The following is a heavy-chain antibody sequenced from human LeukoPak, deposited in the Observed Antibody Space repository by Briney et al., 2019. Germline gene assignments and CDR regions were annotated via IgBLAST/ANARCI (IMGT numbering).Heavy chain of an antibody. D-gene: IGHD3-16*01. CDR2: ISYDGTKK. Sequence: GRSLRLSCAPSGFTFRNYGIHWVRQAPGKGLEWVAAISYDGTKKFFSDSGEGRFTISRDNSMNTLYLQINSLRAEDTALYFCARDADTTTRNWYFDLWGRGTLLTVSS. CDR3: ARDADTTTRNWYFDL. V-gene: IGHV3-30*03. J-gene: IGHJ2*01. CDR1: GFTFRNYG.